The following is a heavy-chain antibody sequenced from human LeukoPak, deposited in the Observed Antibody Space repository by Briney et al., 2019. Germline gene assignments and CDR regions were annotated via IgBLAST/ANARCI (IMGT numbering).Heavy chain of an antibody. CDR1: GASISNDY. J-gene: IGHJ2*01. V-gene: IGHV4-30-2*01. D-gene: IGHD3-22*01. CDR3: ARGPGYYDSSGLLNWYFDL. CDR2: LYQSGST. Sequence: PSETLSLTCTISGASISNDYWGWVRQPPGKGLEWIGYLYQSGSTYYTPSLKSRVTISVDRSKNQFSLKVNSVTAADTAVYYCARGPGYYDSSGLLNWYFDLWGRGTLVTVS.